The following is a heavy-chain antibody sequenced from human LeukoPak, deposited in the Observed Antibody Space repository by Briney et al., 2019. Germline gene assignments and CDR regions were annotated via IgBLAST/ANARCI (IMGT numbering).Heavy chain of an antibody. CDR3: ARVSADYGDYLHYFDY. CDR2: ISSSSSTI. CDR1: GFTFSRHG. V-gene: IGHV3-48*02. J-gene: IGHJ4*02. Sequence: PGGSLRLSCAASGFTFSRHGMNWVRQAPGKRLEWVSYISSSSSTIYYADSVKGRFTISRDNAKNSLYLQMNSLRDEYTAVYYCARVSADYGDYLHYFDYWGQGTLVTVSS. D-gene: IGHD4-17*01.